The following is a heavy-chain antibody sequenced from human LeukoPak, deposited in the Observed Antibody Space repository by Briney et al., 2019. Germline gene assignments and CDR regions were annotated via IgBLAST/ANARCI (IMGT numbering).Heavy chain of an antibody. V-gene: IGHV4-34*01. CDR3: AREEGSRSSYGN. J-gene: IGHJ4*02. D-gene: IGHD2-2*01. Sequence: PSETLSLTCAVYGGSFSGYYWSWIRQPPGKGLEWIGEINHSGSTNYNPSLKSRVTISVDTSKNQFSLKLSSVTAADTAVYYCAREEGSRSSYGNWGQGTLVTVSS. CDR1: GGSFSGYY. CDR2: INHSGST.